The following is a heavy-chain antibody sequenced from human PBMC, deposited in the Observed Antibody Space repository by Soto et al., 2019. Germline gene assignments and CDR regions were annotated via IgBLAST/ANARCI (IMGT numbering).Heavy chain of an antibody. Sequence: GGSLRLSCAASGFSFSSYAMNWVRQAPGKGLEWVSAMSSNTSNILYADSVRGRFSISRDSARISVYLQMDSLRVEDTAVYYCARERVVTGGLGDYYYMDVWGKGTTVTVSS. CDR3: ARERVVTGGLGDYYYMDV. J-gene: IGHJ6*03. D-gene: IGHD2-2*01. V-gene: IGHV3-21*01. CDR2: MSSNTSNI. CDR1: GFSFSSYA.